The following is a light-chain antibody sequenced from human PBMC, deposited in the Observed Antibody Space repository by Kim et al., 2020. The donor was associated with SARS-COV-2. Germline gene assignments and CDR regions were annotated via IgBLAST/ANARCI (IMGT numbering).Light chain of an antibody. CDR2: DVT. Sequence: QSITFSCTGTTSDVGSYDYVSWYQQFPGNAPKLIIYDVTHRPSGLSDRFSGSKSGNTASLTISGLQADDEADYYCSSFTTTTARVFGGGTQLTVL. V-gene: IGLV2-14*03. CDR3: SSFTTTTARV. CDR1: TSDVGSYDY. J-gene: IGLJ3*02.